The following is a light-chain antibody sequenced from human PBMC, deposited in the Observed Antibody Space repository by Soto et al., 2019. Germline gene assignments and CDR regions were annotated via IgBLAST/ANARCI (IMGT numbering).Light chain of an antibody. CDR2: ASS. J-gene: IGKJ5*01. Sequence: DIQMTQSPSSLSASVGDRVTITCRASQPISKNLNWYQQRPGKPPNLLIYASSSLQRGVPPRFSGGGSGTVFTLTITSLQPEDFATYYCQQTDSTPITFGQGTRLEIK. CDR1: QPISKN. V-gene: IGKV1-39*01. CDR3: QQTDSTPIT.